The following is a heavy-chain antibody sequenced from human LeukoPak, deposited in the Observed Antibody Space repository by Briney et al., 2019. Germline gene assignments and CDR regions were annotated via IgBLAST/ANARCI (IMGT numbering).Heavy chain of an antibody. J-gene: IGHJ4*02. CDR1: GGSISGYY. CDR3: AQQCSGSYEPCFDY. V-gene: IGHV4-59*01. CDR2: IYYSGST. Sequence: SETLSLTCTVSGGSISGYYWSWIRQPPGKGLEWIGYIYYSGSTNYNPSLKSRVTISVDTSKNQFSLKLSSATAADTAVYYCAQQCSGSYEPCFDYWGQGTLVTVSS. D-gene: IGHD1-26*01.